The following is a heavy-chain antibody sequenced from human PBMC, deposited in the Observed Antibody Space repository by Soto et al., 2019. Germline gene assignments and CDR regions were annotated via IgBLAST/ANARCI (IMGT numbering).Heavy chain of an antibody. J-gene: IGHJ4*02. D-gene: IGHD3-9*01. V-gene: IGHV1-2*02. Sequence: ASVKVSCKASGYSCIDYYIHWVRQAPGQGFEWMGRISPKSGGTNYAQKFEGRVTMTWDTSLNTAYMELSSLISDDTAVYYCARPPGYISDWYYFDLWGQGTLVTVSS. CDR2: ISPKSGGT. CDR1: GYSCIDYY. CDR3: ARPPGYISDWYYFDL.